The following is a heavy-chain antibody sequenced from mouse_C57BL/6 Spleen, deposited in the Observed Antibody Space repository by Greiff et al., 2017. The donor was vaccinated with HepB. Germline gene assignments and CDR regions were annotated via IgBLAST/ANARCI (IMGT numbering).Heavy chain of an antibody. J-gene: IGHJ2*01. CDR1: GFTFSSYG. Sequence: EVKLVESGGDLVKPGGSLKLSCAASGFTFSSYGMSWVRQTPDNRLEWVATISSGGSYTYYPDSVKGRFSISRDNAKNTLYLQMSSLKSEDTAMYYCARHYGSSPYYFDYWGQGTTLTVSS. V-gene: IGHV5-6*01. CDR3: ARHYGSSPYYFDY. D-gene: IGHD1-1*01. CDR2: ISSGGSYT.